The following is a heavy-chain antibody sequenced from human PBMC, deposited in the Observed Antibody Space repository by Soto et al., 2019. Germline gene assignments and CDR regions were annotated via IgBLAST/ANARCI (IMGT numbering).Heavy chain of an antibody. CDR1: GFTFTSSA. CDR2: IVVGSGNT. V-gene: IGHV1-58*01. CDR3: AADYSNQGYNWFDP. Sequence: SVKVSCKASGFTFTSSAVQWVRQARGQRLEWIGWIVVGSGNTNYAQKFQERVTITRDMSTSTAYMELSSLRSEDTAVYYCAADYSNQGYNWFDPWGQGTLVTVSS. D-gene: IGHD4-4*01. J-gene: IGHJ5*02.